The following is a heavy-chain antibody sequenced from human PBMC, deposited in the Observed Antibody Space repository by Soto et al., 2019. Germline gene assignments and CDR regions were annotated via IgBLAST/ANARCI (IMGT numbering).Heavy chain of an antibody. CDR2: ISYDGSNK. D-gene: IGHD3-10*01. J-gene: IGHJ4*02. CDR1: GFTFSSYA. Sequence: SLRLSCAASGFTFSSYAMHWVRQAPGKGLEWVAVISYDGSNKYYADSVKGRFTISRDNSKNTLYLQMNSLRAEDTAVYYCAREGQYYYSPAGHFDYWGQGTLVTVSS. V-gene: IGHV3-30-3*01. CDR3: AREGQYYYSPAGHFDY.